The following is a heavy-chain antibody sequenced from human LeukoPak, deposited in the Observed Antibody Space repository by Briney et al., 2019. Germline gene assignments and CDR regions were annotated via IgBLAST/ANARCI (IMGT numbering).Heavy chain of an antibody. Sequence: SETQSLTCIVSGGSVSSGNYYWSWIRQPPGKGLEWIGYIYYSGSTNYNPSLKSRVTISVDTSKNQFSLKLSSVTAADTAVFYCVREVGDDSSGYYFDYWGQGTLVTVSS. D-gene: IGHD3-22*01. J-gene: IGHJ4*02. CDR3: VREVGDDSSGYYFDY. V-gene: IGHV4-61*01. CDR1: GGSVSSGNYY. CDR2: IYYSGST.